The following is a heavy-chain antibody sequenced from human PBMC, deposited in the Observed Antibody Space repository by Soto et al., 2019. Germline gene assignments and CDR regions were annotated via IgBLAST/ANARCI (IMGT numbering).Heavy chain of an antibody. CDR1: GFTFSSYA. Sequence: EVQLLESGGGLVQPGGSLRLSCVASGFTFSSYAMNWVRQAPGKGLEWVSVISGSGDSTYYADSVKGRFTISRDNSKNTLYLQRNSLRAEDTAVYYCARRERGWYFDLWGRGTLVTVSS. CDR2: ISGSGDST. J-gene: IGHJ2*01. CDR3: ARRERGWYFDL. V-gene: IGHV3-23*01.